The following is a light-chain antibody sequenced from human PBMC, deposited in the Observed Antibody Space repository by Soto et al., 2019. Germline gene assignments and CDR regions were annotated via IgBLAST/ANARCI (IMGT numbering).Light chain of an antibody. J-gene: IGKJ3*01. CDR2: GAS. CDR3: QQYGGSPFT. CDR1: QSVSNSF. Sequence: EIVLTQSPGTLSLSPGERATLSCRASQSVSNSFLAWYQQKPGQTPRLLIHGASRRATGISDRFSGSGSGTDFTLTISRLEPEDSALYYCQQYGGSPFTFGPGTTVDIK. V-gene: IGKV3-20*01.